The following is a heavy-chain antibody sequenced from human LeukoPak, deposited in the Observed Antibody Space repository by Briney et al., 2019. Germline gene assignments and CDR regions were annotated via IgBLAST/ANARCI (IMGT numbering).Heavy chain of an antibody. Sequence: GSLRLSCAASGFTFNSYCMSWVRQPPGKGLEWIGEIYHSGSTNYNPSLKSRVTISVDKSKNQFSLKLSSVTAADTAVYYCARATAAAGNIDYWGQGTLVTVSS. J-gene: IGHJ4*02. CDR1: GFTFNSYC. CDR3: ARATAAAGNIDY. D-gene: IGHD6-13*01. CDR2: IYHSGST. V-gene: IGHV4-4*02.